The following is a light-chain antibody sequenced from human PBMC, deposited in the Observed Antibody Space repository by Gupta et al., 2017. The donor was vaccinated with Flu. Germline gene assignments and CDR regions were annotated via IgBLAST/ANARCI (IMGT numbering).Light chain of an antibody. CDR1: SGDVGDYNR. CDR3: SSYTHNTASIIAWV. V-gene: IGLV2-14*03. Sequence: QSALTQPASVSGSPGQSITISCTGTSGDVGDYNRVSWYQQHPGKAPKLIIYEVTNRPSGVSNRISGSKSGNTASLTISGLQVDDEADYYCSSYTHNTASIIAWVFGGGTKVTVL. J-gene: IGLJ3*02. CDR2: EVT.